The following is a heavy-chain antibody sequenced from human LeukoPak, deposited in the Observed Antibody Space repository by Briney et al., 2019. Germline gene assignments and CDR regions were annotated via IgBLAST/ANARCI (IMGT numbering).Heavy chain of an antibody. J-gene: IGHJ4*02. CDR3: AKLRILTELAYFDY. CDR2: ISGSGGST. Sequence: GGSLRLSCAASGFTFGSYAMSWVRQAPGKGLEWVSAISGSGGSTYYADSVKGRFTISRDNSKNTLYLQMNSLRAEDTAVYYCAKLRILTELAYFDYWGQGTLVTVSS. D-gene: IGHD2-15*01. CDR1: GFTFGSYA. V-gene: IGHV3-23*01.